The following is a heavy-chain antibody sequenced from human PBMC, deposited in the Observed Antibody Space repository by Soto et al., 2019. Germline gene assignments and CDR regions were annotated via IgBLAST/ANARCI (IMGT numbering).Heavy chain of an antibody. CDR2: INHSGST. V-gene: IGHV4-34*01. J-gene: IGHJ5*02. D-gene: IGHD2-15*01. CDR3: ARGRRSRYCSGGSCHNWFDP. Sequence: KPSETLSLTCAVYGGSFSGYYWSWIRQPPGEGLEWIGEINHSGSTNYNPSLKSRVTISVDTSKNQFSLKLSSVTAADTAVYYCARGRRSRYCSGGSCHNWFDPWGQGTLVTVSS. CDR1: GGSFSGYY.